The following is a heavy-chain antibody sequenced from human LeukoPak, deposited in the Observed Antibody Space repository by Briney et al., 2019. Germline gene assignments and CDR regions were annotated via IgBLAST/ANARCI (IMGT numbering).Heavy chain of an antibody. D-gene: IGHD3-9*01. CDR3: ARGFDWPQPFDY. V-gene: IGHV3-33*01. CDR1: GFTFSSYG. CDR2: IWYDGSNK. J-gene: IGHJ4*02. Sequence: GGSLRLSCAASGFTFSSYGVHWVRQAPGKGLEWVAVIWYDGSNKYYADSVKGRFTISRDNSKNTLYLQMNSLRAEDTAVYYCARGFDWPQPFDYWGQGTLVTVSS.